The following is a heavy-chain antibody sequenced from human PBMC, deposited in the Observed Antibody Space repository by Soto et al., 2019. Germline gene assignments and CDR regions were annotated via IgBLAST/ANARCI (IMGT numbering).Heavy chain of an antibody. J-gene: IGHJ5*02. D-gene: IGHD3-22*01. Sequence: QVQLVQSGAEVKKPGASVKVSCKVSGYTLTELSMHWVRQAPGRGRAWMGGFDPEDGETIYAHKCQGRVTMTEDTSTDTPYMELSSQRSEDTAVYYCATYATIIERERWFDPWGQGTLVTVSS. CDR2: FDPEDGET. CDR1: GYTLTELS. CDR3: ATYATIIERERWFDP. V-gene: IGHV1-24*01.